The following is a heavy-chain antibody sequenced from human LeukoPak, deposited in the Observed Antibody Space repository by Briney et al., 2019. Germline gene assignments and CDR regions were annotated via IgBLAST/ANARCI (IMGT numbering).Heavy chain of an antibody. Sequence: SETLSLTCTVSGGSIGGYCWSWIRQPPGKGLEWIGYIYDSGSTNYNPSLKSRVTIAVDTSRNQFPLKLTSVTAADTAMYYCARLYSPSWYYFDYWGQGTLVTVSS. J-gene: IGHJ4*02. V-gene: IGHV4-59*08. CDR2: IYDSGST. CDR3: ARLYSPSWYYFDY. CDR1: GGSIGGYC. D-gene: IGHD4-11*01.